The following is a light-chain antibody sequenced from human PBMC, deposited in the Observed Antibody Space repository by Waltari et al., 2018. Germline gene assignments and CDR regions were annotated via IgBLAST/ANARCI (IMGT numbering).Light chain of an antibody. V-gene: IGKV3-15*01. CDR3: QQYNDWYS. Sequence: EQVMTQSPATLSVSPGGVVTPSCKASQGTASNLAWYQYRPGQAPRLLIYDASTRSSGIPSRCSGSWSGTEFTLTISGLQSDDSALYYCQQYNDWYSFGQGTKLEI. CDR2: DAS. CDR1: QGTASN. J-gene: IGKJ2*03.